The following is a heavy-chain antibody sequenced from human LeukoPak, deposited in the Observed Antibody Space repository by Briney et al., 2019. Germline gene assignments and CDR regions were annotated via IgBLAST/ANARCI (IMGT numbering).Heavy chain of an antibody. CDR3: AKQTVAGGSGFDY. Sequence: PGGSLRLSCAASGFTFSSYAMHWVRQAPGKGLEWVAVISYDGSNKYYADSVKGRFTISRDNSKNTLYLQMNSLRAEDTALYYCAKQTVAGGSGFDYWGQGTLVTVSS. CDR2: ISYDGSNK. V-gene: IGHV3-30-3*01. D-gene: IGHD6-19*01. CDR1: GFTFSSYA. J-gene: IGHJ4*02.